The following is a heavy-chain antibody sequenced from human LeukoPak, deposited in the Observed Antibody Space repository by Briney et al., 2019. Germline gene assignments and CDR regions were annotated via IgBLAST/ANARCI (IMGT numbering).Heavy chain of an antibody. V-gene: IGHV3-30*18. CDR2: ISDDGSNS. J-gene: IGHJ2*01. D-gene: IGHD5-18*01. CDR1: GFTLRSFG. Sequence: GRSLRLSCTASGFTLRSFGMHWARQAPGKGLGWVAVISDDGSNSYYAYYVKGRFTTYRDNSKNNLYLQMNGLTPEDTAVYYCAKDADTATIVYWYFDLWGRGTKVTVSS. CDR3: AKDADTATIVYWYFDL.